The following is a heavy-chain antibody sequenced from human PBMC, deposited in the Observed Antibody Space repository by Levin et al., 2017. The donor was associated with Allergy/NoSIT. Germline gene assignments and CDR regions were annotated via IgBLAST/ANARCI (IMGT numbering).Heavy chain of an antibody. Sequence: SCAASGFTFSSYAMSWVRQAPGKGLEWVSAISGSGGSTYYADSVKGRFTISRDNSKNTLYLQMNSLRAEDTAVYYCAKRAGGSYRYNWFDPWGQGTLVTVSS. J-gene: IGHJ5*02. CDR2: ISGSGGST. D-gene: IGHD1-26*01. CDR1: GFTFSSYA. V-gene: IGHV3-23*01. CDR3: AKRAGGSYRYNWFDP.